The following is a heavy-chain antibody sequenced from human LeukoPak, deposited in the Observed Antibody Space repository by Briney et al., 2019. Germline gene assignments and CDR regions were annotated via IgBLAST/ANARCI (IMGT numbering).Heavy chain of an antibody. CDR3: AKGYCSSTSCLWIY. Sequence: GGSLRLSCAVAGFTFDDYAMYWVRQAPGKGLEWVSGISWNSGSIAYADSVKGRFTISRDNAKNSLYLQMNSLRAEDTALYYCAKGYCSSTSCLWIYWGQGTLVTVSS. CDR1: GFTFDDYA. D-gene: IGHD2-2*01. V-gene: IGHV3-9*01. J-gene: IGHJ4*02. CDR2: ISWNSGSI.